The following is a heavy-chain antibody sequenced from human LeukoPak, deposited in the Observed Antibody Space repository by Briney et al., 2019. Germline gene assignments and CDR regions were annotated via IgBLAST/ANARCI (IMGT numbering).Heavy chain of an antibody. J-gene: IGHJ4*02. CDR3: ARTQYCSGDSCYFGYFDY. V-gene: IGHV4-61*01. CDR2: VYYSGST. D-gene: IGHD2-15*01. Sequence: SETLSLTCTVSGGSVSSASYYWSWIRRPPGKGLEWIGYVYYSGSTNYNPSLKSRVTVSVDTSKNQFSLKLSSVTVADTAVYYCARTQYCSGDSCYFGYFDYWGQGTLVTVSS. CDR1: GGSVSSASYY.